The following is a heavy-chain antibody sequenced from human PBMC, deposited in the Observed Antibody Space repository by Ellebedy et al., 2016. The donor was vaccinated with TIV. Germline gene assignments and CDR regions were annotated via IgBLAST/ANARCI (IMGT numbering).Heavy chain of an antibody. D-gene: IGHD6-13*01. J-gene: IGHJ4*02. V-gene: IGHV4-31*03. CDR3: ATGGVYTYFFDY. CDR2: ISYSGNA. CDR1: GGSISSGGYY. Sequence: MPSETLSLTCTVSGGSISSGGYYWSWIRQPPGKGLEWIGYISYSGNAYYNPSLKSRVTISADTSQTHFSLELSSVTAADTAVYYCATGGVYTYFFDYWGQGTLVTVSS.